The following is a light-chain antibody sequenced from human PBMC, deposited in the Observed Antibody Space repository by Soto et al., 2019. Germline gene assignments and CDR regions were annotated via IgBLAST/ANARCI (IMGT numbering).Light chain of an antibody. CDR1: QSMSNN. CDR3: QQYHNWPPFT. Sequence: EIVMTQSPATLSVSPEEKATLSCRASQSMSNNLAWYQQKPGQAPRLLIYGASTRYTGIPDRFSGSGSGTEFTLTISSLQSEDFAIYYCQQYHNWPPFTFGQGTRLEIK. V-gene: IGKV3-15*01. CDR2: GAS. J-gene: IGKJ5*01.